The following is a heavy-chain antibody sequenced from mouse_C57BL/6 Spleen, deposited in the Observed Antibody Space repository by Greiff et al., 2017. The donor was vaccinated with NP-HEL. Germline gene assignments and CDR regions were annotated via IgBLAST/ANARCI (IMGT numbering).Heavy chain of an antibody. CDR1: GYTFTDHT. Sequence: QVQLQQSDAELVKPGASVKISCKVSGYTFTDHTIHWMKQRPEQGLEWIGYIYPRDGSTKYNEKFKGKATLTADKSSSTAYMQLNSLTSEDSAVYFCASKRDYYGSSLWYFDVWGTGTTVTVSS. V-gene: IGHV1-78*01. J-gene: IGHJ1*03. CDR2: IYPRDGST. CDR3: ASKRDYYGSSLWYFDV. D-gene: IGHD1-1*01.